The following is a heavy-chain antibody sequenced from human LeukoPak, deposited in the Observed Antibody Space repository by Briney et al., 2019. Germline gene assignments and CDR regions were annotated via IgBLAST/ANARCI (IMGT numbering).Heavy chain of an antibody. CDR1: GGSISSGDYY. Sequence: TTSQTLSLTCTVSGGSISSGDYYWNWIRQPQGKGLEWIGYIYYSGSTYYNPSLRSRVTISVDTSNNHFSPKLSSVTAADTAVYYCARDGGGLLFDPWGQGTLVTVSS. J-gene: IGHJ5*02. V-gene: IGHV4-30-4*08. CDR3: ARDGGGLLFDP. CDR2: IYYSGST. D-gene: IGHD2-21*02.